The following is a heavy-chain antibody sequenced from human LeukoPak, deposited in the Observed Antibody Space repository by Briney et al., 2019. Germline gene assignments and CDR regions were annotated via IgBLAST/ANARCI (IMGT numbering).Heavy chain of an antibody. D-gene: IGHD6-13*01. V-gene: IGHV4-38-2*02. J-gene: IGHJ4*02. Sequence: SETLSLTCTVSGYSISSGYYWGWIRQPPGKGLEWIGSIYHSGSTYYNPSLKSRVTISVDTSKNQFSLKLSSVTAADTAVYYCARAPRGLYQQLVFDYWGQGTLVTVSS. CDR1: GYSISSGYY. CDR3: ARAPRGLYQQLVFDY. CDR2: IYHSGST.